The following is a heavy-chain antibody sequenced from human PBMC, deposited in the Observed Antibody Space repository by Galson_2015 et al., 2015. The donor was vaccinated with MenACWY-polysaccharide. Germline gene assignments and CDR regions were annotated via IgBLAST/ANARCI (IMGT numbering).Heavy chain of an antibody. J-gene: IGHJ4*02. CDR3: ARDTAGKLDY. Sequence: SLRLSCAASGFTFSSSWIAWVRQAPGKGLEWVANIKHDESEKYYVDSVKGRFTISRDNAKSSLYLQMNSLGAEDTAVYYCARDTAGKLDYWGQGILVTVSS. V-gene: IGHV3-7*01. D-gene: IGHD6-13*01. CDR1: GFTFSSSW. CDR2: IKHDESEK.